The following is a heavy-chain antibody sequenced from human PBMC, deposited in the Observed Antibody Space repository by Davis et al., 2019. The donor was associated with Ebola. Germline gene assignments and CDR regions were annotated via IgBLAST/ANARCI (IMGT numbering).Heavy chain of an antibody. CDR2: IYDSGST. D-gene: IGHD4-23*01. J-gene: IGHJ3*02. V-gene: IGHV4-28*03. Sequence: SETLSLTCAVSGDSITSTNWWSWVRQPPGKGLEWIGYIYDSGSTYYNPSLKSRVTMSVDTSKNHFSLKLTSVTAADTALYYCARDKGPTTVAKRPFDIWGRGTMVTVSS. CDR3: ARDKGPTTVAKRPFDI. CDR1: GDSITSTNW.